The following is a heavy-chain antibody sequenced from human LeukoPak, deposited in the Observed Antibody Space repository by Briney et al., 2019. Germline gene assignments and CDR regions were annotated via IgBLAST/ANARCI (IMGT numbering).Heavy chain of an antibody. D-gene: IGHD3-10*01. V-gene: IGHV3-30*18. J-gene: IGHJ6*02. CDR1: GFTFSSYG. CDR2: ISYDGSNK. Sequence: GGSLRLSCAASGFTFSSYGMHWVRQAPGKGLEWVAVISYDGSNKYYADSVKGRFTISRDNSKNTLYLQMNSLRAEDTAVYYCANTKRGSRSQTPPLYYYGMDVWGQGTTVTVSS. CDR3: ANTKRGSRSQTPPLYYYGMDV.